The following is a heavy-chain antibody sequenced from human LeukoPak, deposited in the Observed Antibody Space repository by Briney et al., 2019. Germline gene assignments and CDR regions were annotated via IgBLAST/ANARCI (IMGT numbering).Heavy chain of an antibody. CDR1: GFTFSSYG. Sequence: PGKSLRLSCAASGFTFSSYGMHWVRQAPGKGLEWVAVIWSGGRNKFYADSVRGRFTVSRDSSKNTLDLQMNSLRVDDTAVYYCVRELGPFTGFDYWGQGTLVTVSS. V-gene: IGHV3-33*01. CDR3: VRELGPFTGFDY. CDR2: IWSGGRNK. D-gene: IGHD3-16*01. J-gene: IGHJ4*02.